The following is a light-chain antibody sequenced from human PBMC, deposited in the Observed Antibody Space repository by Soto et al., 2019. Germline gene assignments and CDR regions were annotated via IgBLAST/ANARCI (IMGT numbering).Light chain of an antibody. V-gene: IGLV3-21*02. CDR3: QVWDSISGAV. CDR2: DDN. CDR1: NLQTKN. Sequence: SYELTQPPSVSVAPGQTAIITCGGYNLQTKNVHWYQQRPGQAPVLVIYDDNDRPSGIPERFSGSNSGSLATLTLSRVEARDEADYYCQVWDSISGAVFGGGTKVTVL. J-gene: IGLJ2*01.